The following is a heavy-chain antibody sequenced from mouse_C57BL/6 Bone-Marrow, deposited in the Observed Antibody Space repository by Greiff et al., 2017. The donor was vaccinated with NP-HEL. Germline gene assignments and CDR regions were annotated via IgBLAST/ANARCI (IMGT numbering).Heavy chain of an antibody. D-gene: IGHD2-3*01. J-gene: IGHJ3*01. CDR1: GFSLTSYA. V-gene: IGHV2-9-1*01. Sequence: VKVVESGPGLVAPSPSLSITCTVSGFSLTSYAISWVRQPPGKGLEWLGVIWTGGGTNYNSALKYRLSISKDNSKSQVFLQMSSLQTDDTARYYCARNAPGYHGYYVAYWGQGTLVTVSA. CDR2: IWTGGGT. CDR3: ARNAPGYHGYYVAY.